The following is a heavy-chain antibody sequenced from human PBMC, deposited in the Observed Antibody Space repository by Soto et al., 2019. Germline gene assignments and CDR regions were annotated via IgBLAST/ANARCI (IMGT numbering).Heavy chain of an antibody. CDR1: GGSFSGYY. D-gene: IGHD6-25*01. V-gene: IGHV4-34*01. J-gene: IGHJ5*02. Sequence: QVQLQQWGAGLLKPSETLSLTCAVYGGSFSGYYWSWIRQPPGKGLEWIGEINHSGSTNYNPSLKSRVTISVDTSKNQFSLKLSSVTAAATAVYYCARRSAAGPWGQGTLVTVSS. CDR2: INHSGST. CDR3: ARRSAAGP.